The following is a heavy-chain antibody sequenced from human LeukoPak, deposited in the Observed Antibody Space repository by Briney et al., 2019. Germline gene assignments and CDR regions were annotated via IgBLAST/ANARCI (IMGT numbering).Heavy chain of an antibody. CDR2: IHYDGTNK. V-gene: IGHV3-30*02. D-gene: IGHD1-26*01. CDR1: GFTFSDYW. Sequence: GGSLRLSCAASGFTFSDYWMSWVRQAPGKGLEWVAFIHYDGTNKHYVDSVRGRFTISRDNSKNTLYLQMNSLRAEDTAVYYCAKDPKWELRGYYFDYWGQGTLVTVSS. CDR3: AKDPKWELRGYYFDY. J-gene: IGHJ4*02.